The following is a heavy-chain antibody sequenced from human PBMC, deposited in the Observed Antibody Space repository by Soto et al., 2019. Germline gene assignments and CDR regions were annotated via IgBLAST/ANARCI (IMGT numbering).Heavy chain of an antibody. V-gene: IGHV1-46*03. D-gene: IGHD6-6*01. Sequence: QVQLVQPGAEVKKPGAPGRFSVKDSGYIFPNFNIHWGRRPPGQGLEWIGIINPNGGSTNYAQNFQGRVTMTRDTSTSTVYMDLSSLRSEDTAVYYCTRGLASGDYWGQGTLITVSS. CDR2: INPNGGST. J-gene: IGHJ4*02. CDR1: GYIFPNFN. CDR3: TRGLASGDY.